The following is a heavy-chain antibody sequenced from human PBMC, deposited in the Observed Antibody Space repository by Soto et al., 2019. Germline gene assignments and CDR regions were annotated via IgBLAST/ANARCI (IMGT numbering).Heavy chain of an antibody. D-gene: IGHD6-19*01. CDR2: ISGSGGST. CDR1: GFTFSTYA. CDR3: AKTSGWYTAFDY. V-gene: IGHV3-23*01. J-gene: IGHJ4*02. Sequence: EVQLLESGGGLVQPGGSLRLSCAASGFTFSTYAMIWVRQAPGKGLEWVSSISGSGGSTYFADSVKGRFTVSRDNSKNTLYLQMNSLRAEDTAVYYCAKTSGWYTAFDYWGQGTLVTVSS.